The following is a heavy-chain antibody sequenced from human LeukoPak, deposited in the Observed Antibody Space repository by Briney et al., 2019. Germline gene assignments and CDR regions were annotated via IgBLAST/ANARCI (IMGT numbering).Heavy chain of an antibody. CDR2: IKQDGSDK. Sequence: GGSLRLSCAASGFTFSSYAMHWVRQAPGKGLEWVANIKQDGSDKYYLTSVRGRFTISRDNAKNSLFLQMNSLRVEDTAAYYCARGGGHLDCWGQGTLVTVSS. CDR1: GFTFSSYA. D-gene: IGHD4-23*01. CDR3: ARGGGHLDC. V-gene: IGHV3-7*03. J-gene: IGHJ4*02.